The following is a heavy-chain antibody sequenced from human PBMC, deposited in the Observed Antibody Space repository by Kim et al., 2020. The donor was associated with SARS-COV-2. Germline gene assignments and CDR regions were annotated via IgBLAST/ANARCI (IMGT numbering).Heavy chain of an antibody. CDR2: IYPGDSDT. CDR3: ARSEQLVGDYYYYYGMDV. D-gene: IGHD6-6*01. V-gene: IGHV5-51*01. J-gene: IGHJ6*02. Sequence: GESLKISCKGSGYSFTSYWIGWVRQMPGKGLEWMGIIYPGDSDTRYSPSFQGQVTISADKSISTAYLQWSSLKASDTAMYYCARSEQLVGDYYYYYGMDVWGQGTTVTVSS. CDR1: GYSFTSYW.